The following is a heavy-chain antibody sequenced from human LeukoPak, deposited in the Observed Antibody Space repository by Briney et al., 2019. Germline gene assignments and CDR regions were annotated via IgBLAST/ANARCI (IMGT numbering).Heavy chain of an antibody. V-gene: IGHV1-69*13. J-gene: IGHJ5*02. D-gene: IGHD1-26*01. CDR3: AVRDSGSFYWFDP. CDR2: IIPIFGTA. Sequence: SVKVSCKASGGTFSSYAISWVRQAPGQGLEWMGGIIPIFGTANYAQKFQGRVTITAAESTSTAYMELSSLRSEDTAVYYCAVRDSGSFYWFDPWGQGTLVTVSS. CDR1: GGTFSSYA.